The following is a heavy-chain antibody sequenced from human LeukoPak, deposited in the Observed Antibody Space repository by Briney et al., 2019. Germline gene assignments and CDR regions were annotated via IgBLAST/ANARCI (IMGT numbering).Heavy chain of an antibody. Sequence: TASETLSLTCTVSGGSISSSSYYWGWIRQPPGKGLEWIGSIYYSGSTYYNPSLKSRVTISVDTSKNQLSLKLSSVTAADTAVYYCARLPVAMVSWSFCGGDCYFDYWGQGTLVTVSS. D-gene: IGHD2-21*02. J-gene: IGHJ4*02. CDR1: GGSISSSSYY. CDR3: ARLPVAMVSWSFCGGDCYFDY. CDR2: IYYSGST. V-gene: IGHV4-39*01.